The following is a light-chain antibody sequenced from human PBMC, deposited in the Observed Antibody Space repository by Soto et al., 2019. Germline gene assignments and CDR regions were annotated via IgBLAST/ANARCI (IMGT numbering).Light chain of an antibody. CDR2: KAS. CDR1: QTISSW. V-gene: IGKV1-5*03. Sequence: DIKMTLSPSTLSGYVGDRVTITCRASQTISSWLAWYQQKPGKAPKLLIYKASTLKSGVPSRFSGSGSGTEFTLNISSLQPDDFGTYYCQQCDSYSWTFGQGTKVDIK. J-gene: IGKJ1*01. CDR3: QQCDSYSWT.